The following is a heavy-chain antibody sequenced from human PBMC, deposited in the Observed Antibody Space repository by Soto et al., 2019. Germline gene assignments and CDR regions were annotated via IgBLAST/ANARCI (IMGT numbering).Heavy chain of an antibody. CDR1: GFIFSSNS. CDR3: AVADWRA. CDR2: ISSGSSTI. D-gene: IGHD3-9*01. Sequence: EVQLVESGGGLVQPGGSLRLSCAASGFIFSSNSMNWVRQAPGKGLEWVSYISSGSSTIYYADSVKGRFTISRDNAKNSLYLQMNGLRAEDPAVYYCAVADWRAWGQGTLVTVSS. V-gene: IGHV3-48*01. J-gene: IGHJ5*02.